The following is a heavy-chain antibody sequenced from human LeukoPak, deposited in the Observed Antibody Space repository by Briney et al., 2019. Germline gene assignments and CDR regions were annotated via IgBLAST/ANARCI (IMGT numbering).Heavy chain of an antibody. CDR2: IYYDEST. CDR3: ADLAGETEAFHI. D-gene: IGHD1-26*01. CDR1: GGSISSGDYY. V-gene: IGHV4-30-4*01. Sequence: PSQTLSLTCTVSGGSISSGDYYWSWIRQPPGKGLEWIGYIYYDESTYYNPSLKSRITISVDTSKNQFSLRLRSVTAADTAVYYCADLAGETEAFHIWGQGTLVTVPS. J-gene: IGHJ3*02.